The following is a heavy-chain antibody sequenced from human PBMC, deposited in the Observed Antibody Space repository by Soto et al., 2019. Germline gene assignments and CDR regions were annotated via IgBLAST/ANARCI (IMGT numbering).Heavy chain of an antibody. CDR3: AKTPMIVVVMYFDY. CDR2: ISGSGGST. D-gene: IGHD3-22*01. J-gene: IGHJ4*02. V-gene: IGHV3-23*01. Sequence: LRLSCAASGFTFSSYAMSWVRQAPGKGLEWVSAISGSGGSTYYADSVKGWFTISRDNSKNTLYLQMNSLRAEDTAVYYCAKTPMIVVVMYFDYWGQGTLVTVSS. CDR1: GFTFSSYA.